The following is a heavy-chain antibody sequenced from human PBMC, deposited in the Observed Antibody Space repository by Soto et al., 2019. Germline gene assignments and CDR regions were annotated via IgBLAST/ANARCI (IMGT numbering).Heavy chain of an antibody. CDR2: ISGSGGST. Sequence: LSCAASGFTFSSYAMSWVRQAPGKGLEWVSAISGSGGSTYYADSVKGRFTISRDNSKNTLYLQMNSLRAEDTAVYYCAKDPEVYYGSGSYLDYWGQGTLVTVSS. CDR3: AKDPEVYYGSGSYLDY. J-gene: IGHJ4*02. V-gene: IGHV3-23*01. CDR1: GFTFSSYA. D-gene: IGHD3-10*01.